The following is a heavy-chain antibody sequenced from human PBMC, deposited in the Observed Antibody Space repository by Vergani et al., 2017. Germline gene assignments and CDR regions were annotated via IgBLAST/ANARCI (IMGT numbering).Heavy chain of an antibody. V-gene: IGHV3-74*01. CDR3: ARDGAGTIDFDY. CDR2: VGFDGSDT. CDR1: GFRLTTYY. D-gene: IGHD1-26*01. Sequence: VELLESGGGLAQPGGSLRVSCSASGFRLTTYYMSWVRQAPGKGLEWVSRVGFDGSDTVYADSVKGRFTISKDSAMNTVHLQMTNVRAEDTAVYFCARDGAGTIDFDYWGPGILVTVSS. J-gene: IGHJ4*02.